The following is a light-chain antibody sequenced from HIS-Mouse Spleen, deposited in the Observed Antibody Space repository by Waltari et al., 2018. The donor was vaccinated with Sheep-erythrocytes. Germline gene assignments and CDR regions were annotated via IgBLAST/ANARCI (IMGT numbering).Light chain of an antibody. Sequence: QSALPQPPSVSGSPAQSTTTSCTGTSSDVGGSNLVPWYHQQPGKAPKRMIYEGSKRPSGVSNRFSGSKSGNTASLTLSGLQAEDEADYYCCSYAGSSTPWVFGGGTKLTVL. V-gene: IGLV2-23*01. CDR1: SSDVGGSNL. CDR2: EGS. J-gene: IGLJ3*02. CDR3: CSYAGSSTPWV.